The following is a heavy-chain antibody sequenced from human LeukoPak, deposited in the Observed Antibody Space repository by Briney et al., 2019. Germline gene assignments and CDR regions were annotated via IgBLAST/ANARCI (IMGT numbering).Heavy chain of an antibody. V-gene: IGHV4-34*01. CDR2: INHSGST. CDR1: GGSFSGYY. J-gene: IGHJ4*02. D-gene: IGHD3-10*01. CDR3: STGMLRGLAPVFLDY. Sequence: SETLSLTCAVYGGSFSGYYWSWIRQPPGKGLEWIGEINHSGSTNYNPSLKSRVTISINTSKNQFSLKLSSVTAADTAVYYCSTGMLRGLAPVFLDYWGQGTLVTVSS.